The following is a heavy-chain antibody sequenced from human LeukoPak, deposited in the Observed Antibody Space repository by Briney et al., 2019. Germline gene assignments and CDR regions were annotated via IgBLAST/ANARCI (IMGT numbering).Heavy chain of an antibody. CDR3: ARDVVDTAMVAENDY. CDR2: ISAYNGNT. D-gene: IGHD5-18*01. V-gene: IGHV1-18*04. CDR1: GYTFTGYY. J-gene: IGHJ4*02. Sequence: ASVKVSCKASGYTFTGYYMHWVRQAPGQGLEWMGWISAYNGNTNYAQKLQGRVTMTTDTSTSTAYMELRSLRPDDTAVYYCARDVVDTAMVAENDYWGQGTLVTVSS.